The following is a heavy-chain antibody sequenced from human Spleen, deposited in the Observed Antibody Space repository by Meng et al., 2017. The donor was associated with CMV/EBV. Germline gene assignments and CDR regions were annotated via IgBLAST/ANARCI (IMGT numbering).Heavy chain of an antibody. CDR1: GFTFSSYT. V-gene: IGHV3-23*01. CDR2: ISGSGGST. D-gene: IGHD5-18*01. J-gene: IGHJ1*01. Sequence: GESLKISCAASGFTFSSYTMNWVRQAPGKGLEWVSGISGSGGSTYYADSVKGRFTISRDNFKNMLYLQINRLRAEDTAVYYCAKVGFGYSYGYADWGQGTLVTVSS. CDR3: AKVGFGYSYGYAD.